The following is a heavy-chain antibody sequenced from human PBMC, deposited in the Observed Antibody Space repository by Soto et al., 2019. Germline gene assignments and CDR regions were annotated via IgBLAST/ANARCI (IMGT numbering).Heavy chain of an antibody. Sequence: QITLKESGPTLVKPTQTLTLTCSFSGFSLSTTGVGVGWIRQPPGKALEWLGFAYWDDDNRYSPSLKSRLPITKDPSGNQVVLTMTNMDPVDTATYFCAHRRGGYNWDDAHFDYWGQGTLVTVSS. CDR3: AHRRGGYNWDDAHFDY. J-gene: IGHJ4*02. CDR1: GFSLSTTGVG. CDR2: AYWDDDN. D-gene: IGHD1-20*01. V-gene: IGHV2-5*02.